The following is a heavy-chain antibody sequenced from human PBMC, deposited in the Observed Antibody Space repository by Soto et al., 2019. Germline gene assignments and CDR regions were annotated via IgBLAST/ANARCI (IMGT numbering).Heavy chain of an antibody. J-gene: IGHJ6*02. D-gene: IGHD1-7*01. CDR3: ATGTGTRWYYYYGMDV. Sequence: ASVKVSCKASGYTFTSYDINWVRQATGQGLEWMGWMNPNSGNTGYAQKFQGRVTMTRNTSISTAYMELSSLRSEDTAVYYCATGTGTRWYYYYGMDVWGQGTTVTVSS. CDR2: MNPNSGNT. CDR1: GYTFTSYD. V-gene: IGHV1-8*01.